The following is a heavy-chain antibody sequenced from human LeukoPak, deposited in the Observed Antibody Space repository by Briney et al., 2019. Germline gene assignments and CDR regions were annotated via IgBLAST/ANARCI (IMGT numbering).Heavy chain of an antibody. V-gene: IGHV3-43*02. D-gene: IGHD3-22*01. CDR2: ISGDGGST. J-gene: IGHJ4*02. CDR1: GFTFDDYA. CDR3: ARLSPDYYDSSGYYYWGDY. Sequence: PGGSLRLSCAASGFTFDDYAMHWVRQAPGKGLEWVSLISGDGGSTYYADSVKGRFTISRDNSKNSLYLQMNSLRTVDTALYYCARLSPDYYDSSGYYYWGDYWGQGTLVTVSS.